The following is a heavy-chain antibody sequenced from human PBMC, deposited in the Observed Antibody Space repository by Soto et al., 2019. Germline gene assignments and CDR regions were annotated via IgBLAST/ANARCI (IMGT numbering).Heavy chain of an antibody. CDR2: ISSSSSYI. V-gene: IGHV3-21*01. D-gene: IGHD2-2*01. CDR1: GFTFSSYS. CDR3: ARAVRSYCSSTSCLDPHNY. J-gene: IGHJ4*02. Sequence: GSLRLSCAASGFTFSSYSMNWVRQAPGKGLEWVSSISSSSSYIYYADSVKGRFTISRDNAKNSLYLQMNSLRAEDTAVYYCARAVRSYCSSTSCLDPHNYWGQGTLVTVSS.